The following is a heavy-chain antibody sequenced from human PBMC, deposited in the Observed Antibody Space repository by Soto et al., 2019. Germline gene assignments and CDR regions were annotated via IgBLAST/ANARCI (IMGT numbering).Heavy chain of an antibody. J-gene: IGHJ5*02. D-gene: IGHD2-15*01. V-gene: IGHV1-8*01. CDR1: GYTFTSYD. Sequence: ASVKVSCKASGYTFTSYDINWVRQATGQGLEWMGWMNPDSGNTGYAQKFQGRVTMTSNTSINTAYMELSSLRSEDTAVYYCAREPLCGGRCYDNYFDPWGQGTLVTVSS. CDR2: MNPDSGNT. CDR3: AREPLCGGRCYDNYFDP.